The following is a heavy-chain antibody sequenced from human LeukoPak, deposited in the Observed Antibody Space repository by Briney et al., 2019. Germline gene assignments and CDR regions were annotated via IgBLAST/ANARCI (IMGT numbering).Heavy chain of an antibody. CDR1: SGSISNYY. CDR3: AGDYRGQVGATVY. D-gene: IGHD1-26*01. Sequence: PSETLSLTCTVSSGSISNYYWSWIRQPAGKGLEWIGRIYTSGSTNYNPSLKSRVTMSIDTSKNQFSLKLSSVTAADTAVYYCAGDYRGQVGATVYWGQGTLVTVSS. J-gene: IGHJ4*02. CDR2: IYTSGST. V-gene: IGHV4-4*07.